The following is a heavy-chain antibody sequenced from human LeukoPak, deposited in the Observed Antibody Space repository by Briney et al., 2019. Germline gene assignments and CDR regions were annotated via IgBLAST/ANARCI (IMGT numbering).Heavy chain of an antibody. D-gene: IGHD2-2*02. CDR1: GYTFTSYG. CDR2: ISAYNGNT. V-gene: IGHV1-18*01. CDR3: ARARYCSSTSCYNNWFDP. J-gene: IGHJ5*02. Sequence: ASVKVSCKASGYTFTSYGISWVRQAPGQGLEWIGWISAYNGNTNYAQKLQGRVTMTTDTSTSTAYMELRSLRSNDTAVYYCARARYCSSTSCYNNWFDPWGQGTLVTVSS.